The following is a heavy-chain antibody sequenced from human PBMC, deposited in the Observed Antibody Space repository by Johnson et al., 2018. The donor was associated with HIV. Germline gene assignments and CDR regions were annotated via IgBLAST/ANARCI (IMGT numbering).Heavy chain of an antibody. CDR3: ARGQSRSSGYYFGAFDI. Sequence: QVQLVESGGGVVQPGGSLRLSCAASGFTFSSFGMHWVRQAPGKGLEWVAFIWYDGSNKYYADSVKGRFTVSRDNAKKSLYMQMNSLRPEDTAFYYWARGQSRSSGYYFGAFDIWGQGTMVTVSS. V-gene: IGHV3-30*02. J-gene: IGHJ3*02. CDR1: GFTFSSFG. CDR2: IWYDGSNK. D-gene: IGHD3-22*01.